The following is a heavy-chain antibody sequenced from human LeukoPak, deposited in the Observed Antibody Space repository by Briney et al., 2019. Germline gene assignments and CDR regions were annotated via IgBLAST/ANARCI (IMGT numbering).Heavy chain of an antibody. Sequence: SETLSLTCAVYGGSFNGYYWSWIRQPPGKGLEWIGEINHSGSTNYNPSLKSRVTISVDTSKNQFSLKLSSVTAADTAVYYCAREYAGYYFDYWGQGTLVTVSS. D-gene: IGHD2-2*01. CDR2: INHSGST. J-gene: IGHJ4*02. CDR3: AREYAGYYFDY. CDR1: GGSFNGYY. V-gene: IGHV4-34*01.